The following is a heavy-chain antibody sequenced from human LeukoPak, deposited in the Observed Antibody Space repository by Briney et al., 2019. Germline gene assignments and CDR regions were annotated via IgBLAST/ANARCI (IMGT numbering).Heavy chain of an antibody. CDR1: GFTFSSYG. V-gene: IGHV3-30*18. D-gene: IGHD1-1*01. Sequence: PGRSLRLSCAASGFTFSSYGMHWVRQAPGKGLEWVAVIPYDGSNKYYADSVKGRFTISRDNSKNTLYLQMNSLRAEDTAVYYCAKDYWNDGFDYWGQGTLVTVSS. J-gene: IGHJ4*02. CDR3: AKDYWNDGFDY. CDR2: IPYDGSNK.